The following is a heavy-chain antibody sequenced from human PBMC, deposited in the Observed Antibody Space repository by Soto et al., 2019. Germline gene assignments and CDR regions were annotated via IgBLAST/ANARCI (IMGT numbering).Heavy chain of an antibody. CDR3: ARHKDYSSYVGGYYYYYYMDV. J-gene: IGHJ6*03. D-gene: IGHD4-4*01. CDR2: IYYSGST. V-gene: IGHV4-59*08. Sequence: SETLSLTCTVSGCSISNYYWSWIRQPPGKGLEWIGYIYYSGSTNYNPSLKSRVTISVDTSKSQFSLKLSSVTAADTAVYYCARHKDYSSYVGGYYYYYYMDVWGKGTTVTVSS. CDR1: GCSISNYY.